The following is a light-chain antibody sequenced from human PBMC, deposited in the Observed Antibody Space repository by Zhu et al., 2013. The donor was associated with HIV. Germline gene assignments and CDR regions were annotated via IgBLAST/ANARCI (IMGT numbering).Light chain of an antibody. CDR3: GSWDTSLSAAV. Sequence: QSVLTQPASVSAAPGQKVTIPCSGNNSNIGKNYVSWYQRLPGVAPKLLIYDNAKRPSGIPDRFSGSKSGASATLVITGLQTGDEADYDCGSWDTSLSAAVFGGGTKLTVL. J-gene: IGLJ2*01. V-gene: IGLV1-51*01. CDR1: NSNIGKNY. CDR2: DNA.